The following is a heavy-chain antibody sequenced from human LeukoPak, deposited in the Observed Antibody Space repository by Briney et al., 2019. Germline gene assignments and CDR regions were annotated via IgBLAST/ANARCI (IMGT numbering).Heavy chain of an antibody. D-gene: IGHD2-2*01. Sequence: PSETLSLTCAVYGGSFSGYYWSWIRQPPGKGLEWIGEINHSGSTNYNPSLKSRVTISVDTSKNQFSLELSSVTAADTAVYYCATRGGPVVPAAIWPHWFDPWGQGTLVTVSS. V-gene: IGHV4-34*01. CDR3: ATRGGPVVPAAIWPHWFDP. J-gene: IGHJ5*02. CDR2: INHSGST. CDR1: GGSFSGYY.